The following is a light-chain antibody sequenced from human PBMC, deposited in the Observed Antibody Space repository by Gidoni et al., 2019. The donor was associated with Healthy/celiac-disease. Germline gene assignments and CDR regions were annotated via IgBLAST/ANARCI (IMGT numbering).Light chain of an antibody. CDR2: KAS. Sequence: DIQMTQSPSTLSASVGDRVTITCRASQSIRSWLAWYQQKPGKAPKLLIYKASSLESGVPSRFSGSGSGTEFTLTISSLQPDDFATYYCQQYNSYSPWTFGQXTKVEIK. V-gene: IGKV1-5*03. CDR1: QSIRSW. J-gene: IGKJ1*01. CDR3: QQYNSYSPWT.